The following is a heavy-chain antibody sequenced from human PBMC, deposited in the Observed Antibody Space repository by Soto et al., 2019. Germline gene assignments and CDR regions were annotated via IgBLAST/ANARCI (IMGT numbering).Heavy chain of an antibody. CDR3: ARGNRIEAFDI. V-gene: IGHV1-18*01. CDR1: GYIFVNYG. J-gene: IGHJ3*02. D-gene: IGHD2-15*01. Sequence: ASVKVSCKASGYIFVNYGIAWVRQAPGQGLEWMGWISPYNGNTNYASKVQGRLTMTTDTSTSTAYMELRSLTSDDTAVYYCARGNRIEAFDIWGQGTTVTVSS. CDR2: ISPYNGNT.